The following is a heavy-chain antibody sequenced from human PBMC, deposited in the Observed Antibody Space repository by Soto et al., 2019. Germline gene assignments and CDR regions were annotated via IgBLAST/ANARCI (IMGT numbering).Heavy chain of an antibody. CDR3: ARLGLERAYYFDY. CDR1: GFTFSSYS. V-gene: IGHV3-21*01. Sequence: EVQLVESGGGLVKPGGSLRLSCAASGFTFSSYSMNWVRQAPGKGLEWVSSISSSSSYIYYADSVKGRFTISRDNAKNSLYLQMNSLRAEDTAVYYCARLGLERAYYFDYWGPGTLVTVSS. J-gene: IGHJ4*02. D-gene: IGHD1-1*01. CDR2: ISSSSSYI.